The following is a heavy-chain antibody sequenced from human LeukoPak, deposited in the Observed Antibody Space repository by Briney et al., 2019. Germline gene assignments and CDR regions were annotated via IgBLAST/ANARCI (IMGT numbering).Heavy chain of an antibody. CDR2: IIPIFGTA. D-gene: IGHD2-15*01. J-gene: IGHJ6*02. Sequence: GASVKVSCKASGGTCSSYAISWVRQAPGQGLEWMGGIIPIFGTANYAQKFQGRVTITADESTSTAYMELSSLRSEDTAVYYCARPPIRAHTTSYCSGGSCSNTPYYYGMDVWGQGTTVTVSS. CDR1: GGTCSSYA. CDR3: ARPPIRAHTTSYCSGGSCSNTPYYYGMDV. V-gene: IGHV1-69*13.